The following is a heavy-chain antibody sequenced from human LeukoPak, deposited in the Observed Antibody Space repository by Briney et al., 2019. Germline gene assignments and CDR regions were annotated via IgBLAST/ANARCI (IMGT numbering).Heavy chain of an antibody. CDR3: AKEPASGSCFDY. J-gene: IGHJ4*02. V-gene: IGHV3-23*01. CDR2: ISGSGGST. CDR1: GYTFNSYA. D-gene: IGHD3-10*01. Sequence: PGGSLRLSCAASGYTFNSYAMSWVRQAPGKGPEWVSAISGSGGSTYYADSVKGRFTISRDNSKNTLYLQMNSLRAEDTALYYCAKEPASGSCFDYWGQGTLVTVSS.